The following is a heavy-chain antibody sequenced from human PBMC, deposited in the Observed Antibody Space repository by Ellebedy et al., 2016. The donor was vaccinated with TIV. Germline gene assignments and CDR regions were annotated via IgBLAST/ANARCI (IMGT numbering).Heavy chain of an antibody. CDR1: GFTFSSYA. CDR2: ISGSGTST. Sequence: GGSLRLXXAASGFTFSSYAMSWVRQAPGKGLEWVSLISGSGTSTWYADSVRGRFTISRDNAKNSLYLQMNSLRAEDTAVYYCTRPDYGGNSGYWGQGTLVTVSS. CDR3: TRPDYGGNSGY. V-gene: IGHV3-23*01. D-gene: IGHD4-23*01. J-gene: IGHJ4*02.